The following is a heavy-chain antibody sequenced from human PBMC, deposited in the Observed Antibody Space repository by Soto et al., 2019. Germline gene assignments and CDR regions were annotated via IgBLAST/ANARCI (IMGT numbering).Heavy chain of an antibody. CDR3: ARGYEGHYDFWRFDP. V-gene: IGHV1-8*01. D-gene: IGHD3-3*01. J-gene: IGHJ5*02. CDR2: MNPNSGNT. Sequence: QVQLVQSGAEVKKPGASVKVSCKASGYTFTSCYIDWVRQATGQGLEWMGWMNPNSGNTGYAQKFQGRVTMTRNTSISSAYMELSSLRSEDTAVYYCARGYEGHYDFWRFDPWGQGTLVTVSS. CDR1: GYTFTSCY.